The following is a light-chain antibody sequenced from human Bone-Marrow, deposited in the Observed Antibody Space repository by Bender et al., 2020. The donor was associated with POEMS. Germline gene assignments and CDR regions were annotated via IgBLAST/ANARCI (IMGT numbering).Light chain of an antibody. CDR3: QSFDNSLNSFV. J-gene: IGLJ1*01. CDR1: SSDVADSDY. CDR2: GVS. V-gene: IGLV2-11*01. Sequence: QSALTQPRSVSGSPGQSITISCTGASSDVADSDYISWYQQHPGKAPRLIIYGVSERPSGVPDRFSASKSGSSASLAITGLQAEDEADYYCQSFDNSLNSFVFGGGTEVTVL.